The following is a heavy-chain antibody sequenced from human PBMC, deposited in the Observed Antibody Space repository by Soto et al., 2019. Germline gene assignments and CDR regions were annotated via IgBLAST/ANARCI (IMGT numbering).Heavy chain of an antibody. J-gene: IGHJ6*02. Sequence: SVKVSCQASGGTFSSYAISWVRQAPGQGLEWMGGIIPIFGTANYAQKFQGRVTITADESTSTAYMELSSLRSEDTAVYYCARIIGAYYYYGMDVWGQGTTVTVSS. D-gene: IGHD3-10*01. CDR2: IIPIFGTA. CDR3: ARIIGAYYYYGMDV. CDR1: GGTFSSYA. V-gene: IGHV1-69*13.